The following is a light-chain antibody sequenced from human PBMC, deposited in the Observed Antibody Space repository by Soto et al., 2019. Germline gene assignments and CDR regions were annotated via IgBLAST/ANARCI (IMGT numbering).Light chain of an antibody. J-gene: IGLJ1*01. CDR2: DVS. CDR1: SSDVGVYNY. Sequence: QSALTQPRSVSGSPGQSVTISCTGTSSDVGVYNYVSWYQQYPGKAPKIMIYDVSKRPSGVPDRFSGSKSDNTASLTTSGLQAEDEADYYCCSYAGSYTFVFXIGTKVTVL. CDR3: CSYAGSYTFV. V-gene: IGLV2-11*01.